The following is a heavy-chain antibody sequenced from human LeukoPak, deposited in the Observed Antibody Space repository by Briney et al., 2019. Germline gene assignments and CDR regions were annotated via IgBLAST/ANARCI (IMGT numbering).Heavy chain of an antibody. CDR2: INPSGGST. Sequence: ASVKVSCKASGYTFTSYYMHWVRQAPGQGLEWMGIINPSGGSTNYAQKFQGRVTITADESTSTAYMELSSLRSEDTAVYYCARGDGYNSGDFDYWGQGTLVTVSS. J-gene: IGHJ4*02. V-gene: IGHV1-46*01. CDR1: GYTFTSYY. D-gene: IGHD5-24*01. CDR3: ARGDGYNSGDFDY.